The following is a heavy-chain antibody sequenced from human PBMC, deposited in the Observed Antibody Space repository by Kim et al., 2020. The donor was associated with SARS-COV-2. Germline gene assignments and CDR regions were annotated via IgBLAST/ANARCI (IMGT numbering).Heavy chain of an antibody. CDR1: GYTFTSYY. J-gene: IGHJ4*02. CDR3: ASSTDYYDSSGYLFDY. Sequence: ASVKVSCKASGYTFTSYYMHWVRQAPGQGLEWMGIINPSGGSTSYAQKFQGRVTMTRDTSTSTVYMELSSLRSEDTAVYYCASSTDYYDSSGYLFDYWGQGTLVTVSS. V-gene: IGHV1-46*01. CDR2: INPSGGST. D-gene: IGHD3-22*01.